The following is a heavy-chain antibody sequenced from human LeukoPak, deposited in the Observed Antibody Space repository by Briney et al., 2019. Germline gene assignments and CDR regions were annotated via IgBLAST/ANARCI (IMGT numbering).Heavy chain of an antibody. Sequence: PSETLSLTCTVSGGSISSYYWSWIRQPPGKGLEWIGYIYYSGSNNYNPSLKSRVTISVDTSKNQFSLKLSSVTAADTAVYYCARDRGPPIDYWGQGTLVTVSS. J-gene: IGHJ4*02. V-gene: IGHV4-59*01. CDR3: ARDRGPPIDY. CDR2: IYYSGSN. CDR1: GGSISSYY.